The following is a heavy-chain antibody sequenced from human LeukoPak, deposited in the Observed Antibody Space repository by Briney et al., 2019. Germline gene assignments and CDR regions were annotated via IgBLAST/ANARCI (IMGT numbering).Heavy chain of an antibody. D-gene: IGHD3-9*01. V-gene: IGHV4-34*01. Sequence: SETLSLTCAVYGGSFSGYYWSWIRQPPGKGLEWIGEINHSGSTNYNPYLKSRVTTSLETPKNQSSLKLCSVSAAYTAVYYWARTVRYLDWLTPAMHWGYYYYMDVWGKGTTVTVSS. CDR1: GGSFSGYY. CDR2: INHSGST. CDR3: ARTVRYLDWLTPAMHWGYYYYMDV. J-gene: IGHJ6*03.